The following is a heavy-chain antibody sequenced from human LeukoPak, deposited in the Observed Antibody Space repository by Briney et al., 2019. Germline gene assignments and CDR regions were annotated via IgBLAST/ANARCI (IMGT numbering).Heavy chain of an antibody. CDR2: IWYDGSKK. D-gene: IGHD6-6*01. Sequence: GRSLRLSCAASGFTFSDYGIHWVRQAPGQGLEWVALIWYDGSKKYYADSVKGRFTISRDNTKNTLYLQLNSLRADDTAVYYCARAHSSSSTFDLWGQGTLITVSS. J-gene: IGHJ4*02. CDR3: ARAHSSSSTFDL. V-gene: IGHV3-33*01. CDR1: GFTFSDYG.